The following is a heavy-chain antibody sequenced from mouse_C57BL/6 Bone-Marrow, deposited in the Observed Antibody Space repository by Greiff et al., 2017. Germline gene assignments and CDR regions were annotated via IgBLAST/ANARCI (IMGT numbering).Heavy chain of an antibody. CDR3: ARERRYYYGSSYRGDYFDY. D-gene: IGHD1-1*01. J-gene: IGHJ2*01. CDR1: GFTFSSYG. CDR2: ISSGGSYT. V-gene: IGHV5-6*01. Sequence: HLVESGGDLVKPGGSLKLSCAASGFTFSSYGMSWVRQTPDKRLAWVATISSGGSYTYYPDSVKGRFTISSDNAKNTLYLQMSSLKSEDTAMYYCARERRYYYGSSYRGDYFDYWGQGTTLTVSS.